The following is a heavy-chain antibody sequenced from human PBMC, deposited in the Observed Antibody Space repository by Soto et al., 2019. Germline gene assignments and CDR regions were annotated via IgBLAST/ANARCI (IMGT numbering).Heavy chain of an antibody. D-gene: IGHD3-10*01. Sequence: SETPSLTCSVSRGSISSSNWWSFVCQRPGKGLEWIGEIYHSGSTNYNPSLTSRVNISVDKSKNQFSLKLGSVNAADAAVYYGARVRMRGGDMYVWGQLTTVADAS. CDR1: RGSISSSNW. V-gene: IGHV4-4*02. CDR2: IYHSGST. J-gene: IGHJ6*02. CDR3: ARVRMRGGDMYV.